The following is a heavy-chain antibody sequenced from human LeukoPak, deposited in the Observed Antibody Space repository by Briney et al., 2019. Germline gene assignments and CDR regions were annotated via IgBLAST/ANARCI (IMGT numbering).Heavy chain of an antibody. J-gene: IGHJ4*02. CDR3: VRDNPRCCGVIPSNIDDY. D-gene: IGHD2/OR15-2a*01. Sequence: GGSLRLSCAASGFTFSDYWIHWVRQVPGKGLEWVANIKKDGSEENYVDSVKGRSTISRDNAKNTLYLQMNSLRAEDTAVYYCVRDNPRCCGVIPSNIDDYWGQGTLVTVSS. CDR2: IKKDGSEE. CDR1: GFTFSDYW. V-gene: IGHV3-7*01.